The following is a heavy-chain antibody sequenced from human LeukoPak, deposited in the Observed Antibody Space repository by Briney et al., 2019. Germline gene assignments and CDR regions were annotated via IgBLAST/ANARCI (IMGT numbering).Heavy chain of an antibody. D-gene: IGHD6-13*01. CDR3: ATVFYTSSWHYIDY. CDR2: ISWSSGNI. CDR1: GFTFDDYA. Sequence: GRSLRLSCAASGFTFDDYAMHWVRKAPGKGLEWVSGISWSSGNIGYADSVRGRFTIPRDNAKNSLYLQMNSLRAEDTALYYCATVFYTSSWHYIDYWGQGTLVTVSS. V-gene: IGHV3-9*01. J-gene: IGHJ4*02.